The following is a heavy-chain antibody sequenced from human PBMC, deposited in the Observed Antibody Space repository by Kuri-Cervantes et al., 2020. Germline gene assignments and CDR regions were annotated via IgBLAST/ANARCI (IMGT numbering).Heavy chain of an antibody. Sequence: GGSLRLSCAASGFTFSSYAMIWVRQAPGKGLEWVSAICSRGDTHYVASVKGRFTISRDNSKNTLYLQMNSVRAEDTAVYYCSKDGPYYYGSGGLDYWGQGTLVTVSS. CDR1: GFTFSSYA. CDR3: SKDGPYYYGSGGLDY. D-gene: IGHD3-10*01. J-gene: IGHJ4*02. V-gene: IGHV3-23*01. CDR2: ICSRGDT.